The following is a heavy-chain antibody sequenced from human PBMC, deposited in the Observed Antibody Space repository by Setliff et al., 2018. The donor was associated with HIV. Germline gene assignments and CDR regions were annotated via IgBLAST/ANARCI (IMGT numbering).Heavy chain of an antibody. J-gene: IGHJ4*02. CDR3: ARQNSGWGVGLYYFDY. Sequence: SETLSLTCTVSGGSVSDTSYYWGWIRQPPGKGLEWLANVYYSGGTYYNPSLNSRVTISVDTSRNQFSLKLTSVTAADTALYYCARQNSGWGVGLYYFDYWGQGTLVTVSS. CDR1: GGSVSDTSYY. CDR2: VYYSGGT. D-gene: IGHD6-19*01. V-gene: IGHV4-39*01.